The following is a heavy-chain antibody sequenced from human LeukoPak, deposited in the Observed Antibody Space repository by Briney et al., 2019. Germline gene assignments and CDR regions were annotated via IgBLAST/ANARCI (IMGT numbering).Heavy chain of an antibody. J-gene: IGHJ1*01. Sequence: GGSLRLSCAASGFTFSSYEMTWVRQAPGKGLEWVSYISSSGSTIYYADSVKGRFTISRDNAKNSLYLQMNSLRAEDTAVYYCATTRRLRLDPAPEYFQHWGQGTLVTVSS. CDR1: GFTFSSYE. V-gene: IGHV3-48*03. CDR2: ISSSGSTI. CDR3: ATTRRLRLDPAPEYFQH.